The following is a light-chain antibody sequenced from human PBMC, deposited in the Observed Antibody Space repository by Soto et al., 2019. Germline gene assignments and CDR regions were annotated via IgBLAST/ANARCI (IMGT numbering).Light chain of an antibody. CDR3: LQHNNYPFT. V-gene: IGKV1-17*01. Sequence: DIQMTQSPSSLSASVGDRVTITCQASQDITNDLGWYQQKPGKAPKRLIYAASSLQSGVPSRFSGSGSGTEFTLTISSLQPEDFATYYCLQHNNYPFTFGPGTKVDIK. J-gene: IGKJ3*01. CDR1: QDITND. CDR2: AAS.